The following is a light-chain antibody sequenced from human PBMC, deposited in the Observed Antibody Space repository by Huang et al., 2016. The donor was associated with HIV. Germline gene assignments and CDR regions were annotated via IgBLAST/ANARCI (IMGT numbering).Light chain of an antibody. J-gene: IGKJ5*01. V-gene: IGKV3-15*01. CDR1: QSVSSN. Sequence: EIVMTQSPATLSVSPGERATLSCRASQSVSSNLACYQQKPGQAPRLLIYCASTRATGSAARFSGSGSGTEITLTISSRQSEDFAVYYCQQYNNWLVITFGQGTRLEIK. CDR3: QQYNNWLVIT. CDR2: CAS.